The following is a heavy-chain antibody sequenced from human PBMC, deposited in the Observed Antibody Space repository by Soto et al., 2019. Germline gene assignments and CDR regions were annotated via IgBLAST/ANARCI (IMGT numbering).Heavy chain of an antibody. Sequence: GGSLRLSCAASGITFSNYGMHWVRQAPGKGLEWVALIWYDGSNKFYADSVKGRFTISRDNSKNTLFLQMDSLRAEDTAVYYCAKGGITLVRGSFDYWGQGALVTVSS. CDR2: IWYDGSNK. D-gene: IGHD3-10*01. CDR3: AKGGITLVRGSFDY. J-gene: IGHJ4*02. V-gene: IGHV3-33*06. CDR1: GITFSNYG.